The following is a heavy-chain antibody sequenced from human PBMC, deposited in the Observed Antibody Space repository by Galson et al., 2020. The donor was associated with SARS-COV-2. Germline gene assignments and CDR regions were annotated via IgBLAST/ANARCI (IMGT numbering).Heavy chain of an antibody. CDR2: IIPIFGTA. J-gene: IGHJ6*04. CDR3: AREPSIAARQSRPPV. CDR1: GGTFSSYA. D-gene: IGHD6-6*01. V-gene: IGHV1-69*13. Sequence: SVKVSCKAYGGTFSSYAISWVRQAPGQGLEWMGGIIPIFGTANYAQKFQGRVTITADESTSTAYMELSSLRSEDTAVYYCAREPSIAARQSRPPVWGKGATVTVSS.